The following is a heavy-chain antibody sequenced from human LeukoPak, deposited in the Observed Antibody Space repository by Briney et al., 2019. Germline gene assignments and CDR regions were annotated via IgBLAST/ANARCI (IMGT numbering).Heavy chain of an antibody. V-gene: IGHV1-69*06. CDR3: AREPIMITFGGVIVIPNWFDP. D-gene: IGHD3-16*02. J-gene: IGHJ5*02. Sequence: SVKVSCKASGGTFSSYAISWVRQAPGQGLEWMGGIIPIFGTANYAQKFQGRVTITADKSTSTAYMELSSLRSEDTAVYYCAREPIMITFGGVIVIPNWFDPWGQGTLVTVSS. CDR2: IIPIFGTA. CDR1: GGTFSSYA.